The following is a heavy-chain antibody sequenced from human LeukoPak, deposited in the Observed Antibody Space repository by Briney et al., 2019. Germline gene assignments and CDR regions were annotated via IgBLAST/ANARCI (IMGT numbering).Heavy chain of an antibody. Sequence: GGSLRLSCAASGFTFSSYEMNWVRQAPGKGPEWVSYISSSGSTIYYADSVKGRFTISRDNAQNSLYLQMNSLRAEDTAVSYCARDNWNYGPFDYWGQGTLVTVSS. CDR3: ARDNWNYGPFDY. CDR1: GFTFSSYE. J-gene: IGHJ4*02. CDR2: ISSSGSTI. D-gene: IGHD1-7*01. V-gene: IGHV3-48*03.